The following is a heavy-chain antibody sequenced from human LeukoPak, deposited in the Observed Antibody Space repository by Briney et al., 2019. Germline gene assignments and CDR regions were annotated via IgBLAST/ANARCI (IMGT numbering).Heavy chain of an antibody. V-gene: IGHV3-49*03. Sequence: GGSLRLSRTASGFTFAEYAVSWFRQAPGKGLEWVGFIRSTAYSGTTENAASVKGRFTFSRDDSKSVAYLQMNSLKIEDTAIYYCSRADYYDSSEVAFDIWGQGTMVIVSS. D-gene: IGHD3-22*01. CDR1: GFTFAEYA. CDR3: SRADYYDSSEVAFDI. CDR2: IRSTAYSGTT. J-gene: IGHJ3*02.